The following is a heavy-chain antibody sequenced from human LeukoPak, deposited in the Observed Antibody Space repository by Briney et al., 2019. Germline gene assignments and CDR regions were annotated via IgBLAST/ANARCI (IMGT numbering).Heavy chain of an antibody. Sequence: ASVKVSCKASGGTFSSSAISWVRQAPGQGLEWMGGIIPMFGTAKHAQKFQGRVTTTADESTSTAYMELSSLRSEDTAVYYCARAQYCSSASCYGRSAGIFDYWGQGTLVTVSS. J-gene: IGHJ4*02. CDR1: GGTFSSSA. CDR3: ARAQYCSSASCYGRSAGIFDY. V-gene: IGHV1-69*13. D-gene: IGHD2-2*01. CDR2: IIPMFGTA.